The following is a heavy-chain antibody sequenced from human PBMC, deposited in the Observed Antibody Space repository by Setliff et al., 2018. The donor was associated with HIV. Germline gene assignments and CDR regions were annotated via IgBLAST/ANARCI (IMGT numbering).Heavy chain of an antibody. J-gene: IGHJ4*02. D-gene: IGHD3-10*01. Sequence: ASVKVSCKASGYTFTNYGIHWVRQAPGQRLEWMGWINAANGYTEYSQKNQGRVTISRDTTASTVYMEVNSLRSEDTAVYSCAREGLYGTGGLDFCGQGTLVTVSS. CDR1: GYTFTNYG. CDR2: INAANGYT. V-gene: IGHV1-3*01. CDR3: AREGLYGTGGLDF.